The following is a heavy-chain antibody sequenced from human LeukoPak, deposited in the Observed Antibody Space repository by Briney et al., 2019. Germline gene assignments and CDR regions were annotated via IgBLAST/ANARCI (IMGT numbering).Heavy chain of an antibody. V-gene: IGHV3-23*01. CDR2: ISDSGDQT. Sequence: GGSQRLSCAASGFTFNGYAMNWVRQAPGKGLEWVSTISDSGDQTYSADSVKGRFTSSRDNSNNTLYLRMNSLRAEDTAVYYCARLKYTSSYYTWFDPWGQGTLVTVSS. D-gene: IGHD6-13*01. CDR3: ARLKYTSSYYTWFDP. CDR1: GFTFNGYA. J-gene: IGHJ5*02.